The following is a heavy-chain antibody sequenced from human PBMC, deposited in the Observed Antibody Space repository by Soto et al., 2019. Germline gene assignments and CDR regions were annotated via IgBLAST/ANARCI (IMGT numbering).Heavy chain of an antibody. D-gene: IGHD3-22*01. Sequence: SETLSLTCIVSGDSIKSDYWSWIRQPPGKGLEWIGYIYYSGGTKYNPSLTSRVTISIDSSKQQFSLKLTSVTAADTAVYYCARYDTSGTSLPYWGQGMLVTVSS. CDR1: GDSIKSDY. CDR3: ARYDTSGTSLPY. J-gene: IGHJ4*02. V-gene: IGHV4-59*01. CDR2: IYYSGGT.